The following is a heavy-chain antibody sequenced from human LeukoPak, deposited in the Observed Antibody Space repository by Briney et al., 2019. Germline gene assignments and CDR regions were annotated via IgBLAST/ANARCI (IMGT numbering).Heavy chain of an antibody. CDR3: ARDRSSTWYGGIDY. Sequence: ASVKVSCKVSGYTLTELSMHWVRQAPGKGLEWMGGFDPEDGETIYAQKFQGRVTMTEDTSTDTSYMELSSLRFEDTAVYYCARDRSSTWYGGIDYWGQGTLVTASS. CDR2: FDPEDGET. J-gene: IGHJ4*02. D-gene: IGHD6-13*01. V-gene: IGHV1-24*01. CDR1: GYTLTELS.